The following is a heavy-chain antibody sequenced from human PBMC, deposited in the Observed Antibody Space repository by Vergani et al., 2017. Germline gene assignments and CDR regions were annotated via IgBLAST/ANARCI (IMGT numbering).Heavy chain of an antibody. CDR2: ISAYNGNT. D-gene: IGHD4-11*01. V-gene: IGHV1-18*01. J-gene: IGHJ6*02. CDR1: GFTFTSSA. Sequence: QLVQSGPEVKKPGTSVKVSCKASGFTFTSSAMQWVRQARGQRLEWIGWISAYNGNTNYAQKLQGRVTMTTDTSTSTAYMELRSLRSDDTAVYYCARDSPSNYYYYYGMDVWGQGTTVTVSS. CDR3: ARDSPSNYYYYYGMDV.